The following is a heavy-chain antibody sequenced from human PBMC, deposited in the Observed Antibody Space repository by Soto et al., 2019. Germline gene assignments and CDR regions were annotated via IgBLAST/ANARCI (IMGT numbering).Heavy chain of an antibody. J-gene: IGHJ4*02. CDR2: IYYSGST. V-gene: IGHV4-31*03. CDR1: GGSISSGGYY. Sequence: TLSLTCTVSGGSISSGGYYWSWIRQHPGKGPEWIGYIYYSGSTYYNPSLKSRVTISVDTSKNQFSLKLSSVTAADTAVYYCARDMGLLVYFDYWGQGTLVTVSS. CDR3: ARDMGLLVYFDY.